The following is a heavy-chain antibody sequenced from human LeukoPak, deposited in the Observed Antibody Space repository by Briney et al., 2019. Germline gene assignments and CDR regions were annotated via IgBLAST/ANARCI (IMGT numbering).Heavy chain of an antibody. V-gene: IGHV4-34*01. CDR2: VNESGGT. CDR1: IDSFSNYH. CDR3: ARAYGSGSYYKYYFDY. J-gene: IGHJ4*02. Sequence: PSETLSLTCAVYIDSFSNYHWNWIRQTPAKGMEWIGEVNESGGTNISPSLRSRVILSVDTSKNQFSLKLSSVTAADTAVYYCARAYGSGSYYKYYFDYWGQGTLVTVSS. D-gene: IGHD3-10*01.